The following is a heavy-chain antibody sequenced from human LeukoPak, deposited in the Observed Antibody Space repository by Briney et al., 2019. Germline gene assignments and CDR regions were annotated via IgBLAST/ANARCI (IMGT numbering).Heavy chain of an antibody. CDR2: INPSAGNT. V-gene: IGHV1-46*03. Sequence: ATVKVSCKTSGYTFPSYYIHWVRQAPGQGLEWMARINPSAGNTNYAPKFQGRVTLTRDTSTATVYMELSSLNSKDTAVYYCARDTGWDFISSVDYWGQGTLFTVSS. CDR1: GYTFPSYY. J-gene: IGHJ4*02. CDR3: ARDTGWDFISSVDY. D-gene: IGHD3-22*01.